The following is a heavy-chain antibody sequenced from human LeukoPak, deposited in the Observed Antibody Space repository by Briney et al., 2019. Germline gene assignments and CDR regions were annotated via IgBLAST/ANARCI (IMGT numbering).Heavy chain of an antibody. CDR2: ISSSSSYT. J-gene: IGHJ4*02. CDR1: GFIFSDYY. CDR3: ASTSEAGTVDS. Sequence: GGSLRLSCAASGFIFSDYYMSWMRQAPGEGLEWVAYISSSSSYTDYPDSVKGRFTISRDNAMNSLFLQMNSLRAEDTAVYYCASTSEAGTVDSWGQGTLVTVSS. D-gene: IGHD6-13*01. V-gene: IGHV3-11*03.